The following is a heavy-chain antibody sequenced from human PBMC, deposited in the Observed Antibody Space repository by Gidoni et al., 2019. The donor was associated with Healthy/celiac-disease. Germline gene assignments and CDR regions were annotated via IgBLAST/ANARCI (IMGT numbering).Heavy chain of an antibody. Sequence: QVQLVQSGAAVKKPGASVKVACKAYGYTATGYHMHWVRQAPGQGLEWMGWINPNSGGTNYAQKFQGRVTMTRDTSISTAYMELSRLRSDDTAVYYCAREDSRGWQRGRAPGDAFDIWGQGTMVTVSS. CDR3: AREDSRGWQRGRAPGDAFDI. CDR2: INPNSGGT. CDR1: GYTATGYH. J-gene: IGHJ3*02. D-gene: IGHD6-19*01. V-gene: IGHV1-2*02.